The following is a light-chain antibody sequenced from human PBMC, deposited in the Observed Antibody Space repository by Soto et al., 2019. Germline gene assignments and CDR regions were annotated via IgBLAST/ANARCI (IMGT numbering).Light chain of an antibody. CDR3: ISYTGSSTSYV. Sequence: SALTQPASVSGSPGQSITISCTGTSSDVGAYNHVAWYQQHPGKAPKFMIYEVSNRPSGVSNRFSGSKSGNTASLTISGLQAEDEADYYCISYTGSSTSYVFGTGTKVTVL. V-gene: IGLV2-14*01. CDR1: SSDVGAYNH. CDR2: EVS. J-gene: IGLJ1*01.